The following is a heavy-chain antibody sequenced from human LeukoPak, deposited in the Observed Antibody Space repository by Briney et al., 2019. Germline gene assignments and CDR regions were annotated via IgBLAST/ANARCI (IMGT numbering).Heavy chain of an antibody. CDR1: EFSVGSNY. J-gene: IGHJ4*02. CDR3: AGGPSGYHNT. V-gene: IGHV3-66*01. D-gene: IGHD5-12*01. Sequence: GGSLRLSCAASEFSVGSNYMTWVRQAPGKGLEWVSLIYSGGSTYYADSVKGRFTIFRDNYTNTLYLQMNSLRAEDTAVYYCAGGPSGYHNTGGQGTLVTVSS. CDR2: IYSGGST.